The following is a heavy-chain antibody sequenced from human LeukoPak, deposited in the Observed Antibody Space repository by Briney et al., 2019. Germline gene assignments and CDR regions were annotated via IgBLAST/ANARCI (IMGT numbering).Heavy chain of an antibody. CDR3: ASHNRRGCSPISCYRFGN. D-gene: IGHD2-2*01. Sequence: ASVKVSCKTSGFTFSDYGISWVRQAPGQGLEWMGWISGYNGNTHYAQKLQDRVTMTTDTSTSTAYMELRSLRSDDTAAYYCASHNRRGCSPISCYRFGNWGQGTLVAVSP. V-gene: IGHV1-18*01. CDR2: ISGYNGNT. J-gene: IGHJ4*02. CDR1: GFTFSDYG.